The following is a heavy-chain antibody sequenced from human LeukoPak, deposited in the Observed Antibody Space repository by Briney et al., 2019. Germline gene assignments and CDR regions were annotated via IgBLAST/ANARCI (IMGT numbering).Heavy chain of an antibody. V-gene: IGHV3-30*02. J-gene: IGHJ4*02. CDR1: GFTFSSYG. D-gene: IGHD5-18*01. Sequence: GGSLRLSCAASGFTFSSYGMHWVRQAPGKGLEWVAFIRYDGTNKNYADSVKGRFTISRDNSKNTLYLEMNSLRAKDTAVYYCATDANLDSVGDYWGQGSLVTVSS. CDR2: IRYDGTNK. CDR3: ATDANLDSVGDY.